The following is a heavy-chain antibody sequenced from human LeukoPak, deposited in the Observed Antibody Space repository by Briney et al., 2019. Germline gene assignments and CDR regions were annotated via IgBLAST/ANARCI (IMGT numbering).Heavy chain of an antibody. CDR2: IYYSGST. Sequence: PSETLSLTCTVSGGSISSSSYYWGWIRQPPGKGLEWIGSIYYSGSTYYNPSLKSRFTISVDTSKNQFSLKLSSVTAADTAVYYCARTVVDAFDIWGQGTMVTVSS. D-gene: IGHD4-23*01. V-gene: IGHV4-39*01. CDR1: GGSISSSSYY. CDR3: ARTVVDAFDI. J-gene: IGHJ3*02.